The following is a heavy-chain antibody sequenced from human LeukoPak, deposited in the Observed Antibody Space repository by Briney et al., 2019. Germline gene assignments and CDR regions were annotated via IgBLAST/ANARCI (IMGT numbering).Heavy chain of an antibody. CDR2: IYYSGST. Sequence: SETLSLTCTVSGGSISSSYCWGWIRQPPGKGLEWIGSIYYSGSTYYNPSLRSRVTISVDTSKNQFSQKLSSVTAADTAVYYCASKARDIVVVPAARFDYWGQGTLVTVSS. CDR1: GGSISSSYC. CDR3: ASKARDIVVVPAARFDY. V-gene: IGHV4-39*01. D-gene: IGHD2-2*01. J-gene: IGHJ4*02.